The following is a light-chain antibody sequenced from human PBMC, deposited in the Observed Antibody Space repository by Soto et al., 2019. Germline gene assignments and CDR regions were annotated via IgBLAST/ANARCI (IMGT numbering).Light chain of an antibody. V-gene: IGKV3-15*01. J-gene: IGKJ1*01. CDR2: GAS. Sequence: ETVMTQSPATLSVSPRERVTLSCRASQSVGSNLAWYQQKPGQTPRLLIYGASTRATGFPARFSGSGSGTEFTLTISSLQSEDFAVYYCQQNNAWPLTFGQGTKVEIK. CDR1: QSVGSN. CDR3: QQNNAWPLT.